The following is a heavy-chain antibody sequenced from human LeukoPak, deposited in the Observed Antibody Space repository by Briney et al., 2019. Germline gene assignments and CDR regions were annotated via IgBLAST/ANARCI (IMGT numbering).Heavy chain of an antibody. D-gene: IGHD6-19*01. V-gene: IGHV4-4*07. CDR2: IYTSGST. J-gene: IGHJ4*02. CDR1: GGSISSYY. CDR3: ARAPPYGSGWSKGVLEY. Sequence: SETLSLTCTVSGGSISSYYWSWIQQPAGKGLEWIGRIYTSGSTNYNPSLKSRVTMSVDTSKNQFSLKLSSVTAADTAVYYCARAPPYGSGWSKGVLEYWGQGTLVTVSS.